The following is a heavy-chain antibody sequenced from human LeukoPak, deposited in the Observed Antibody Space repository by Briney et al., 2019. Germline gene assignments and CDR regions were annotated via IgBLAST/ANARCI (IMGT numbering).Heavy chain of an antibody. CDR1: GGSISNYY. V-gene: IGHV4-59*01. CDR2: IYYSGST. CDR3: ARGVSYYGSGKPDY. J-gene: IGHJ4*02. Sequence: SETLSLTCTVSGGSISNYYWSWIRQPPGKGLEWIGYIYYSGSTNYNPSLKSRVTISVDTSKNQFSLKLSSVTAADTAVYYCARGVSYYGSGKPDYWGQGTLVTVSS. D-gene: IGHD3-10*01.